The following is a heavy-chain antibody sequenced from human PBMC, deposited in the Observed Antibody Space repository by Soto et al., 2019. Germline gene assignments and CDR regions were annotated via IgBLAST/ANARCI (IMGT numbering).Heavy chain of an antibody. CDR1: GGSISSSSYY. CDR2: IYYSGST. Sequence: ETLSLTCTVSGGSISSSSYYWGWIRQPPGKGLEWIGSIYYSGSTYYNPSLKSRVTISVDTSKNQFSLKLSSVTAADTAVYYCASMGANYYYYYGMDVWGQGTTVTVS. V-gene: IGHV4-39*01. J-gene: IGHJ6*02. CDR3: ASMGANYYYYYGMDV. D-gene: IGHD1-26*01.